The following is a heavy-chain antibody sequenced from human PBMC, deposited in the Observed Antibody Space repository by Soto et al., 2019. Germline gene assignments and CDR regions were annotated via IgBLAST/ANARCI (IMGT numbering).Heavy chain of an antibody. Sequence: EVQLLESGGGLVQPGGSLRLSCAASGFTFSSYAMSWVRQAPGKGLEWVSAISGSGGSTYYADSVKGRFTISRDNSKNTLYLQMNSLRAEDTAVYYCAKDLGGYCGGDCYSFVPDAFDIWGQGTMVTVSS. CDR2: ISGSGGST. CDR3: AKDLGGYCGGDCYSFVPDAFDI. J-gene: IGHJ3*02. V-gene: IGHV3-23*01. D-gene: IGHD2-21*02. CDR1: GFTFSSYA.